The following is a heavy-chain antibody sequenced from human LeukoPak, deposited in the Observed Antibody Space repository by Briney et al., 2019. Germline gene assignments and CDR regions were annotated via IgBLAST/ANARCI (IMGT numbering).Heavy chain of an antibody. CDR2: ISGSGGST. CDR3: AKHLTAMVDFDY. Sequence: PGGSLRLSCAASGFTFSSYARSWVRQAPGKGLEWVSAISGSGGSTYYADSVKGRFTISRENSKNTLYLQMNSLRAEDTAVYYCAKHLTAMVDFDYWGQGTLVTVSS. D-gene: IGHD5-18*01. CDR1: GFTFSSYA. V-gene: IGHV3-23*01. J-gene: IGHJ4*02.